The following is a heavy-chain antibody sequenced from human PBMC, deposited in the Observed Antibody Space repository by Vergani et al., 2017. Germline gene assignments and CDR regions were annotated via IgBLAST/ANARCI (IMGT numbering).Heavy chain of an antibody. V-gene: IGHV3-49*03. Sequence: EVQLVESGGGLVQPGRSLRLSCTASGFTFGDYAMSWFRQAPGKGLEWVGFIRSKAYGGTTEYAASVKGRFTISRDDSKSIAYLQMNSLKTEDTAVYYCAKERLWFPSKDFDYWGQGTLVTVSS. CDR3: AKERLWFPSKDFDY. CDR2: IRSKAYGGTT. D-gene: IGHD3-10*01. J-gene: IGHJ4*02. CDR1: GFTFGDYA.